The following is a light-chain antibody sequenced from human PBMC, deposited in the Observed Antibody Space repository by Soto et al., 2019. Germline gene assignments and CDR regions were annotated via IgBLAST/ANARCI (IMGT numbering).Light chain of an antibody. CDR2: KAS. CDR1: QSVNNW. CDR3: QQYNSYSWT. V-gene: IGKV1-5*03. J-gene: IGKJ1*01. Sequence: DIQMTQSPSTLSASVGDRVTITCRASQSVNNWLAWYQQKPGKAPKLLIYKASTLQTGVPSRFSGSGSGTDFTLTISSLQPEDAATYYCQQYNSYSWTFGQGTKVEI.